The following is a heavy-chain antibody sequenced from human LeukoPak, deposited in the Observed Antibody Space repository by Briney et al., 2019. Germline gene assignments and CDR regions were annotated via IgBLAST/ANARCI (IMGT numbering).Heavy chain of an antibody. J-gene: IGHJ4*02. Sequence: ASVKVSCKVSGYTLTELSMHWVRQAPGQGLEWMGWINPNSGGTNYAQKFQGRVTMTRDTSISTAYMELSRLRSDDTAVYYCARDGGSSGWYSNYWGQGTLVTVSS. V-gene: IGHV1-2*02. CDR1: GYTLTELS. CDR2: INPNSGGT. D-gene: IGHD6-19*01. CDR3: ARDGGSSGWYSNY.